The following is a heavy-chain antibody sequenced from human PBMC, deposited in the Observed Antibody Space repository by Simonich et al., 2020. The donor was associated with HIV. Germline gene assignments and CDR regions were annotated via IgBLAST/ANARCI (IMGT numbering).Heavy chain of an antibody. CDR3: ARGSVTMVRGVILTTNAFDV. Sequence: QVQLQESGPGLVKPSETLSLTCAVSGYSINSGYYWGWLRQPPGKGVEWIGSIYHSGANYYNTSLKGRVTILPDTFNNNFSLDLNSVMAADTAVYYCARGSVTMVRGVILTTNAFDVWGQGTMVTVSS. CDR1: GYSINSGYY. D-gene: IGHD3-10*01. J-gene: IGHJ3*01. V-gene: IGHV4-38-2*01. CDR2: IYHSGAN.